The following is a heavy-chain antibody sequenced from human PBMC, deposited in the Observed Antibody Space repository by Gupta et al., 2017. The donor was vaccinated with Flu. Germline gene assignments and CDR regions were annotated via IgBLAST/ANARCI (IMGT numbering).Heavy chain of an antibody. CDR3: VKDSLSSSWSLFDY. CDR1: A. CDR2: ISWNSGSV. J-gene: IGHJ4*02. D-gene: IGHD6-13*01. Sequence: AMHWVRLAPGKGLEWVSGISWNSGSVGYADSVKGRFTISRDNAKKSLYLQMDSIRTEDTAFYYCVKDSLSSSWSLFDYWGQGTLVTVSS. V-gene: IGHV3-9*01.